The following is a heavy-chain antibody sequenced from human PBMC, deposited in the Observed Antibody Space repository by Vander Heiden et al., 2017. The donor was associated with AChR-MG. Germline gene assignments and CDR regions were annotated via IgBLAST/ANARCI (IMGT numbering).Heavy chain of an antibody. CDR3: ARDAGYNQGFDY. CDR1: GFTFSSYA. D-gene: IGHD5-12*01. V-gene: IGHV3-30-3*01. CDR2: RSYDGSNK. J-gene: IGHJ4*02. Sequence: QVQLVESGGGVVQPGRSLRLPCAAPGFTFSSYAMHWVRQAPGKGLEWVAVRSYDGSNKYYADSVKGRFTISRDNSKNTLYLQMNSLRAEDTAVYYCARDAGYNQGFDYWGQGTLVTVSS.